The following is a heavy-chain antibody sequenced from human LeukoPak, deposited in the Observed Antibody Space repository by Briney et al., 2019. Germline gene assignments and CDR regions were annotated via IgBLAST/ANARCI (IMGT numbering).Heavy chain of an antibody. CDR1: GFTFDDYA. CDR2: ISWNSGSI. CDR3: AKAKGLTYYYYYMDV. D-gene: IGHD4/OR15-4a*01. V-gene: IGHV3-9*01. Sequence: GGSLRLSCAASGFTFDDYAMHWVRQAPGKGLEWVSGISWNSGSIGYADSVKGRFTISRDNAKNSLYLQMNSLRAEDTALYYCAKAKGLTYYYYYMDVWGKGTTVTISS. J-gene: IGHJ6*03.